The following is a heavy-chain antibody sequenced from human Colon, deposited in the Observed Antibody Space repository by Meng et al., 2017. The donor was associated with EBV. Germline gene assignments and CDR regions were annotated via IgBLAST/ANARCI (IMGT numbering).Heavy chain of an antibody. D-gene: IGHD3-10*01. CDR3: ARRRGGSGRDC. V-gene: IGHV4-39*01. Sequence: EAAPGMVKLSGTLSLTCNVSAGSISRCPYDWGWVRQPPGKGLQWIGTIYRSGSTSYNPSLQSRVTMFVNTSKNQFSLMLTSVTATDTAVYYCARRRGGSGRDCWGQGTLVTVSS. CDR2: IYRSGST. J-gene: IGHJ4*02. CDR1: AGSISRCPYD.